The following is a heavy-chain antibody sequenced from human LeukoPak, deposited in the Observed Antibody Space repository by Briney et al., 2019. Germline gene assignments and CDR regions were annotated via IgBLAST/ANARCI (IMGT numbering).Heavy chain of an antibody. CDR2: ISYDGSNK. CDR3: ARVLCGYNENGGC. CDR1: GFTFRSYG. V-gene: IGHV3-30*03. J-gene: IGHJ4*02. Sequence: PGRSLRLSCAASGFTFRSYGMHGVRQAPGKGLEWVAVISYDGSNKYYADSVKGRFTISRDNAKNSLYLQMNSLRAEDTAVYYCARVLCGYNENGGCWGQGTLVTVSS. D-gene: IGHD5-24*01.